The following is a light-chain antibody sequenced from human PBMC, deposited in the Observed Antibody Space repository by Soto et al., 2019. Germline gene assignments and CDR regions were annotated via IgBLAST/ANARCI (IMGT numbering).Light chain of an antibody. CDR3: QQFDDLPYT. V-gene: IGKV1-33*01. Sequence: DIQMTQSPSSLSSYVGETVTITCRASQDISKHLNWFQQKAGKAPELLIYDASNLQTGVPSRFSGSGYGTDFTLTITSLQPGDVATYFCQQFDDLPYTFGQGTKLRI. CDR2: DAS. J-gene: IGKJ2*01. CDR1: QDISKH.